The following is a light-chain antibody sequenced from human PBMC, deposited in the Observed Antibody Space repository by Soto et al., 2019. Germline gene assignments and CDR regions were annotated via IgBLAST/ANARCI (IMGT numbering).Light chain of an antibody. CDR3: QQYNSHLS. CDR2: EAS. J-gene: IGKJ1*01. Sequence: DIQMTQSPSTLSASVGDRVTITCRASQAINNWLAWYQQKPGKAPKLLIYEASSLGSGVPSRFSGSGSGTEFTLTVSSLQPDDFATYYCQQYNSHLSFGQGTKVEIK. V-gene: IGKV1-5*03. CDR1: QAINNW.